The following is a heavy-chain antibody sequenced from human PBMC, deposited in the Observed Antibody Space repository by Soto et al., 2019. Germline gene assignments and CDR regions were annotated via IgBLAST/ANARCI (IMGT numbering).Heavy chain of an antibody. CDR2: INHSGNT. CDR1: GKSLSGYY. CDR3: ARHHVRGRTIAGAAEF. D-gene: IGHD1-26*01. J-gene: IGHJ4*02. V-gene: IGHV4-34*01. Sequence: KTSETLSLTCAVYGKSLSGYYWSWIRQPPGKALEWIGEINHSGNTNYNPSLKSRVTISVDTSKNQLFLNLSSMTAADTAMYYCARHHVRGRTIAGAAEFWGQGTLVTVSS.